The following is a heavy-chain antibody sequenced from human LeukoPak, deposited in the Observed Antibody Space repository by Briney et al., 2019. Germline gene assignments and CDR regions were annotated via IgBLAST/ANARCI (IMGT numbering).Heavy chain of an antibody. D-gene: IGHD3-3*01. CDR2: IRSKANSYAT. J-gene: IGHJ5*02. V-gene: IGHV3-73*01. CDR3: TRPDGDDFWSGYRGFNWFDP. CDR1: GFTFSGSA. Sequence: PGGSLRLSCAASGFTFSGSAMHWVRQASGEGLEWVGRIRSKANSYATAYAASVKGRFTISRDDSKNTAYLQMNSLKTEDTAVYYCTRPDGDDFWSGYRGFNWFDPWGQGTLVTVSS.